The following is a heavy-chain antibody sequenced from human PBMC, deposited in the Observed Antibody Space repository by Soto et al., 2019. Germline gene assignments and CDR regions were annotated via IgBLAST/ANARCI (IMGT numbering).Heavy chain of an antibody. J-gene: IGHJ4*02. CDR3: AKDLGYCSSTSCYLIFDY. D-gene: IGHD2-2*01. V-gene: IGHV3-23*01. CDR2: ISGSGGST. Sequence: GGSLRLSCAASGFTFSSYAMSWVRQAPGKGLEWVSAISGSGGSTYYADSVKGRFTISRDNSKNTLYLQMNSLRAEDTAVYYCAKDLGYCSSTSCYLIFDYWGQGTMVTVYS. CDR1: GFTFSSYA.